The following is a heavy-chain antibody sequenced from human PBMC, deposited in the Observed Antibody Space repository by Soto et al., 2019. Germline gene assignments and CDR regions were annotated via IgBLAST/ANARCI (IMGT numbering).Heavy chain of an antibody. V-gene: IGHV1-18*01. J-gene: IGHJ4*02. CDR1: GYTFTSYG. CDR3: ARDKAAYYYDSSHVDY. D-gene: IGHD3-22*01. CDR2: ISAYNGNT. Sequence: QVQLVQSGAEVKKPGASVKVSCKASGYTFTSYGISWVRQAPGQGLEWMGWISAYNGNTNYAQKLQGRVTMTTDTSTSTAYIELRSLRSDDTAVYYCARDKAAYYYDSSHVDYWGQGTLVTVSS.